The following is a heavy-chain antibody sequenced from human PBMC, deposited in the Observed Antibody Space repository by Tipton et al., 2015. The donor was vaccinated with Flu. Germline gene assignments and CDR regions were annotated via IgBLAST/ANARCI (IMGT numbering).Heavy chain of an antibody. CDR1: GYSISSGYY. Sequence: TLSLTCAVSGYSISSGYYWGWIRQPPGRGLEWIGTFGTMSHSGRTYYNPSLKNRVTISVDTSKNQFSLRLTSVTAADTAVYYCARDPSLGMPDYFDSWGQGILVTASS. CDR3: ARDPSLGMPDYFDS. V-gene: IGHV4-38-2*02. CDR2: FGTMSHSGRT. D-gene: IGHD2-2*01. J-gene: IGHJ4*02.